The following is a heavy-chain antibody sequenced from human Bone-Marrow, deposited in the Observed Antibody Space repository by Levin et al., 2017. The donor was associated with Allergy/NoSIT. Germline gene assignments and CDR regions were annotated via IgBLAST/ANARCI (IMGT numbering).Heavy chain of an antibody. J-gene: IGHJ4*02. D-gene: IGHD6-13*01. Sequence: ASVKVSCKASGYTFTGYYMHWVRQAPGQGLEWMGWINPNNGGTNYAQKFQGRVTMTRDTSISTAHMELSRLRSDDRAVYYCARDGSSWLFDYWGQGTLVTVSS. V-gene: IGHV1-2*02. CDR1: GYTFTGYY. CDR3: ARDGSSWLFDY. CDR2: INPNNGGT.